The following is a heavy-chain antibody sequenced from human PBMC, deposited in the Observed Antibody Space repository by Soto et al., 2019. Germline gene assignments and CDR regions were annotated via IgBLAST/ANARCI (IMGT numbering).Heavy chain of an antibody. CDR2: MNPGSGDT. D-gene: IGHD5-18*01. V-gene: IGHV1-8*02. CDR3: ARMGSFGSLNWFDP. J-gene: IGHJ5*02. Sequence: ASVKVSCKASGYTFTNNDASWVRQATGQGLEWMGWMNPGSGDTGYAQKFQGRVTMTRDISIATAYMELNSLTSEDTAIYYCARMGSFGSLNWFDPWGQGTLVTVS. CDR1: GYTFTNND.